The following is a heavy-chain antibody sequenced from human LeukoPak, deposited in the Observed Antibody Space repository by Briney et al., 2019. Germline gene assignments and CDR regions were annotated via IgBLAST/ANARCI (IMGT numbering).Heavy chain of an antibody. V-gene: IGHV3-49*04. CDR1: GFTFGDYA. J-gene: IGHJ6*03. CDR3: TRDVFHSTYYYYYYMDV. Sequence: GGSLRLSCSASGFTFGDYAMSWVRQAPGKGLEWVGFIRSKTYSGTTEFAASVKGRFTISRDDSKSIAYLQMNSLKTEDTAVYYCTRDVFHSTYYYYYYMDVWGKGTTVTISS. CDR2: IRSKTYSGTT. D-gene: IGHD3-16*01.